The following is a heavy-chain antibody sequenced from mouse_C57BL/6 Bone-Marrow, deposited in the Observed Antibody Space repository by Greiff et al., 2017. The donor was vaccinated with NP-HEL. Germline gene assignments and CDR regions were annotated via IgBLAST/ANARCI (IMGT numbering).Heavy chain of an antibody. Sequence: SGAELMKPGASVKLSCKATGYTFTGYWIEWVKQRPGHGLEWIGEILPGSGSTNYNEKFKGKATFTADTSSNTAYMQLSSLTTEDSAIYYCARTITTVVEDYYAMDYWGQGTSVTVSS. J-gene: IGHJ4*01. V-gene: IGHV1-9*01. CDR2: ILPGSGST. CDR1: GYTFTGYW. D-gene: IGHD1-1*01. CDR3: ARTITTVVEDYYAMDY.